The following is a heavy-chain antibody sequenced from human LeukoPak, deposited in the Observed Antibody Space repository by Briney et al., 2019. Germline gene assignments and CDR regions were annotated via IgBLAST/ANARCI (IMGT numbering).Heavy chain of an antibody. Sequence: ASVKVSCKASGYTFTGYYMHWVRQAPGQGLEWMGSINAYNGNTKNAQKFQGRVTMTTDTSTSTAYMELRSLRSDDTAVYYCARDDYGGNSGLSDYWGQGTLVTVSS. V-gene: IGHV1-18*04. CDR2: INAYNGNT. D-gene: IGHD4-23*01. CDR3: ARDDYGGNSGLSDY. CDR1: GYTFTGYY. J-gene: IGHJ4*02.